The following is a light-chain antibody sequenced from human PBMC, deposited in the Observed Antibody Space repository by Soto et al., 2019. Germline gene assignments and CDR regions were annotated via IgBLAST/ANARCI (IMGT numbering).Light chain of an antibody. J-gene: IGKJ4*01. CDR3: QQYENLPS. CDR2: DAS. V-gene: IGKV1-33*01. CDR1: QSISSW. Sequence: DIQMTQSPSTLSASVGERLSITCRASQSISSWLAWYQQKPGKAPKALIHDASNLATGVPSRFSGSGSGTDFTFTINSLQPEDIGTYYCQQYENLPSFGGGTKVDIK.